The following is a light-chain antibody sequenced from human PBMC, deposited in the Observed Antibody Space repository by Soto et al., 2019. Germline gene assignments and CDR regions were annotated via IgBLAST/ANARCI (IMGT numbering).Light chain of an antibody. CDR3: QHMRT. CDR2: DAS. Sequence: DIQMTQSPSTLSASIGDRVTITCRASQNITNCIAWYHQKPGKAPKFLIYDASTLESGVPSRFSGSGFATEFSLTIRSLQPDDFGSYYCQHMRTFGQGTKVDIK. J-gene: IGKJ1*01. CDR1: QNITNC. V-gene: IGKV1-5*01.